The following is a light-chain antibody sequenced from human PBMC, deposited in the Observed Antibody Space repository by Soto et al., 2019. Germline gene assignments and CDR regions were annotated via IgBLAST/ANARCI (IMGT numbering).Light chain of an antibody. CDR2: DVS. V-gene: IGLV2-14*01. Sequence: QSVLSQPASVSGSPGQSITISCTGTSSDFGGYNYVSWYQQHQGKAPKLMIYDVSNRPSGVSNRFSGSKSGNTASLTISGLQAEDEADYYCSSYTSRSTLYVFGAGTKVTVL. CDR1: SSDFGGYNY. J-gene: IGLJ1*01. CDR3: SSYTSRSTLYV.